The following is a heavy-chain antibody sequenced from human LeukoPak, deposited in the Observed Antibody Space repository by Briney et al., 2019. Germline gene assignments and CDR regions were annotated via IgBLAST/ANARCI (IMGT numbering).Heavy chain of an antibody. D-gene: IGHD1-7*01. J-gene: IGHJ4*02. V-gene: IGHV4-34*01. CDR1: GGSFSGYY. CDR3: ARDHWNYGLDY. Sequence: ETLSLTCAVYGGSFSGYYWSWIRQPPGKGLEWIGEINHSGSTNYNPSLKSRVTISVDTSKNQFSLKLSSVTAADTAVYYCARDHWNYGLDYWGQGTLVTVSS. CDR2: INHSGST.